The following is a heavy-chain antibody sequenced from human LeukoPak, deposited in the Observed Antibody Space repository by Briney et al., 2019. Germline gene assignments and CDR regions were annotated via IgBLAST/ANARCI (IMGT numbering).Heavy chain of an antibody. Sequence: SETLSLTCTVSSGFISSYYWSWIRQPPAKGLEWIGYIYNSGSTSYSPSLKSRVTISVDTSKNQFSLKVSSVTAADTAVYYCARGSTVTPYYFDYWGLGTLVTVSS. J-gene: IGHJ4*02. CDR3: ARGSTVTPYYFDY. CDR2: IYNSGST. CDR1: SGFISSYY. V-gene: IGHV4-59*01. D-gene: IGHD4-17*01.